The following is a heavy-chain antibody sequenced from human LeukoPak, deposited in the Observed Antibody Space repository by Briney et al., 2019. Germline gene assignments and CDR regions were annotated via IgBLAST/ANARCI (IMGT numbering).Heavy chain of an antibody. CDR3: AREGVERYGSGSSTMDV. CDR1: GFTFSSYG. J-gene: IGHJ6*02. CDR2: IWYDGSNK. Sequence: GGSLRLSCAASGFTFSSYGMHWVRQAPGKGLEWVAVIWYDGSNKYYADSVKGRFTISRDNSKNTLYLQMNSLRAEDTAVYYCAREGVERYGSGSSTMDVWGQGTTVTASS. D-gene: IGHD3-10*01. V-gene: IGHV3-33*01.